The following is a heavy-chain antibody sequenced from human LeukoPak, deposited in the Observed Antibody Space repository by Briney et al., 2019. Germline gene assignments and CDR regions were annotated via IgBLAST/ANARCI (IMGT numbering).Heavy chain of an antibody. Sequence: GGSLRLSCAASGFTFSTSWMSWVRQAPGKGLEWVANIKKDGREIYYADSVKGRFTISRDNAKNSLYLQMNSLRDEDTAVYYCPSEGGSVAPNYFNYWGQGTLVTVSS. CDR3: PSEGGSVAPNYFNY. J-gene: IGHJ4*02. V-gene: IGHV3-7*01. CDR2: IKKDGREI. D-gene: IGHD3-16*01. CDR1: GFTFSTSW.